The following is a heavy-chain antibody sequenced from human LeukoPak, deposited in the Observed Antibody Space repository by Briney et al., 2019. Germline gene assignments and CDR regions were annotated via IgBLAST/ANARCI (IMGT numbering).Heavy chain of an antibody. D-gene: IGHD3-22*01. CDR3: ARDRVSDYYDSSGYSFQH. Sequence: GGSLRLSCAASGFTVSSNYMSWVRQAPGKGLEWVSVIYSGGSTYYADSVKGRFTISRDNAKNSLYLQMNSLRAEDTAVYYCARDRVSDYYDSSGYSFQHWGQGTLVTVSS. J-gene: IGHJ1*01. CDR2: IYSGGST. CDR1: GFTVSSNY. V-gene: IGHV3-53*01.